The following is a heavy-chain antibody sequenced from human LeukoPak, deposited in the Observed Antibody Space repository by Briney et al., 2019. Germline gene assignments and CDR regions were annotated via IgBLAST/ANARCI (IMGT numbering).Heavy chain of an antibody. D-gene: IGHD6-13*01. CDR2: IRYDGSNK. CDR1: GFTFNNYG. V-gene: IGHV3-30*02. Sequence: GGSLRLSCGASGFTFNNYGMHWVRQAPGKGLEWVTFIRYDGSNKYYADSVKGRFTISRDNSKNTLYLQMNSLRAEDTAVYYCARDSRLYSSSWYSFVDYWGQGTLVTVSS. J-gene: IGHJ4*02. CDR3: ARDSRLYSSSWYSFVDY.